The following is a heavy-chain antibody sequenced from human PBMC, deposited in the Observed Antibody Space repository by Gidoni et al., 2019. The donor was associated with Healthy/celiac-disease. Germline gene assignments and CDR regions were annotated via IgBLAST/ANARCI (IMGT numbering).Heavy chain of an antibody. V-gene: IGHV3-21*01. CDR1: GFTFRRYS. J-gene: IGHJ3*02. CDR2: ISSSSIDI. CDR3: ARSSPFLEWLLTSAFDI. Sequence: VQLVESGGGLVKPGGSLRLSCAASGFTFRRYSMNWVRQAPGKCLECVSSISSSSIDIYYADSVKGRFTIARDNAKNSLYLQMISLRAEYTAVYYCARSSPFLEWLLTSAFDIWGQGTMVTVSS. D-gene: IGHD3-3*01.